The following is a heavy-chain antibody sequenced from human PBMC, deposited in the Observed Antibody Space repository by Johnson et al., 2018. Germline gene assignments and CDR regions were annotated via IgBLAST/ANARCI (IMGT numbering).Heavy chain of an antibody. Sequence: VQLLESGGGVVQPGRSLRLSCAASGFTFSSYGMHWVRQAPGKGLEWVAVISYAGSNKYYADSVKGRFTIPRDNSKNTLYLKMNSLRDEDTAVYYCAKALHYYDSSGYYEIDAFDIWGQGTMVTVSS. CDR1: GFTFSSYG. J-gene: IGHJ3*02. V-gene: IGHV3-30*18. CDR2: ISYAGSNK. D-gene: IGHD3-22*01. CDR3: AKALHYYDSSGYYEIDAFDI.